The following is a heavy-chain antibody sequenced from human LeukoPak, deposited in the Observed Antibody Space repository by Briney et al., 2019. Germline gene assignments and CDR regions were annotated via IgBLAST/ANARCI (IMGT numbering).Heavy chain of an antibody. D-gene: IGHD3-10*01. J-gene: IGHJ6*03. V-gene: IGHV3-21*01. CDR2: ISSSSSYI. Sequence: PGGSLRLSCAASGFTFSSYNMDWVRQAPGKGLEWVSSISSSSSYIYYADSVKGRFTISRDNAKNSLYLQMNSLRAEDTAVYYCARTVNYYYYMDVWGKGTTVTV. CDR3: ARTVNYYYYMDV. CDR1: GFTFSSYN.